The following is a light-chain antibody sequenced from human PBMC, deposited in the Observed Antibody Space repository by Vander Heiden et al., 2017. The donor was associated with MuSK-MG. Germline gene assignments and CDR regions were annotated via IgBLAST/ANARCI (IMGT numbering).Light chain of an antibody. V-gene: IGLV1-40*01. CDR3: QSYDSGLSGYV. J-gene: IGLJ1*01. Sequence: QSVLTQPPSVSGAPGQRVTISCTGSSSNIGAGYDVHWYQHLPGTAPNLLIYGDTNRPSGVPDRFSGSKSGTSASLAITGLQAEDEADYYCQSYDSGLSGYVFGTGTKVTVL. CDR2: GDT. CDR1: SSNIGAGYD.